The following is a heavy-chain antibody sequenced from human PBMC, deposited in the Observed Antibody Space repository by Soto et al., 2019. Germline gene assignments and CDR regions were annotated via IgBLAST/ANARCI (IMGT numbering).Heavy chain of an antibody. CDR2: ISAYNGNT. Sequence: ASVKVSYKASGYTFSSYELSWVLRAPGQGLEWMGWISAYNGNTNYAQKLQGRVTMTTDTSTSTAYMELRSLRSDDTAVYYCARVNGYCSRPSFFVVGSYTEDVCCQGTAVTVSS. CDR1: GYTFSSYE. J-gene: IGHJ6*02. V-gene: IGHV1-18*01. CDR3: ARVNGYCSRPSFFVVGSYTEDV. D-gene: IGHD2-2*01.